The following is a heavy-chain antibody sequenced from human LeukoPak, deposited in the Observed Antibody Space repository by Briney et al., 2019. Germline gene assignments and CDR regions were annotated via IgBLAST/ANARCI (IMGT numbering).Heavy chain of an antibody. V-gene: IGHV3-23*01. D-gene: IGHD3-10*01. CDR2: ISGSGGST. CDR3: AKDGGSGSSYYFDY. J-gene: IGHJ4*02. Sequence: PGGSLRLSCAASGFTFSSYAMSRVRQAPGKGLEWVSAISGSGGSTYYADSVKGRFTISRDNSKNTLYLQMNSLRAEDTAVYYCAKDGGSGSSYYFDYWGQGTLVTVSS. CDR1: GFTFSSYA.